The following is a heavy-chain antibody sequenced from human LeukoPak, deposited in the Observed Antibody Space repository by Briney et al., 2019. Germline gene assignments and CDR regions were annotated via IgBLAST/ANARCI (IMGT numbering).Heavy chain of an antibody. Sequence: GGSLRLSCAASGFTFSTSSMTWVRQAPGKGLEWVSTISGSGGSTYYADSVKGRFTISRDNSKNTVYLQMNSLRAEDTAIYYCAKDQYQLLFGQFYYYTDVWGKGTTVTVSS. CDR1: GFTFSTSS. J-gene: IGHJ6*03. V-gene: IGHV3-23*01. CDR2: ISGSGGST. D-gene: IGHD2-2*01. CDR3: AKDQYQLLFGQFYYYTDV.